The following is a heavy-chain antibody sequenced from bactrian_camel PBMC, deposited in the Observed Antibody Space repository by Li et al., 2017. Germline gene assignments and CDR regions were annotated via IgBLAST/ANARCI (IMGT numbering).Heavy chain of an antibody. CDR1: GFTFSSYS. V-gene: IGHV3-2*01. J-gene: IGHJ4*01. Sequence: VQLVESGGGLVQPGGSLRLSCAASGFTFSSYSMSWVRQAPGRGLEWVSSIRSDGSNTYYADSVQGRFTISRDISKKPLYLYLQMNNLKPEDTGIYYCAVRVCGSWSVRYWGQGTQVTVSS. D-gene: IGHD5*01. CDR2: IRSDGSNT. CDR3: AVRVCGSWSVRY.